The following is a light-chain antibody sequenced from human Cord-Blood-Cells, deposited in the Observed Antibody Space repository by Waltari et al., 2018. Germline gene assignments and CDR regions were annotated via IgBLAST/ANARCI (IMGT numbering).Light chain of an antibody. J-gene: IGLJ2*01. Sequence: QSALTQPPSASGSPGQSVTIPCTGTSSAVGGYNYVSWYKQHPGKAPNPMIYEVSKRPSGVPDRFSGSKSGNTASLTVSGLQAEDEADYYCSSYAGSNNWDVVFGGGTKLTVL. CDR1: SSAVGGYNY. CDR2: EVS. V-gene: IGLV2-8*01. CDR3: SSYAGSNNWDVV.